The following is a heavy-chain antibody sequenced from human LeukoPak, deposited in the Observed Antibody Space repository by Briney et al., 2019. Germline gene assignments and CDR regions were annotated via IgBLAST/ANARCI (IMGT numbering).Heavy chain of an antibody. CDR1: GFTFSSYG. J-gene: IGHJ4*02. Sequence: PGRSLRLSCAASGFTFSSYGMHRVRQAPGKGLEWVALIWYDGNNKYYADSVKGRFTISRDNSKNTLYLQLNSLRAEDTAVYYCARQHCSGGDCYFFDWGQGTLVTVSS. V-gene: IGHV3-33*01. D-gene: IGHD2-15*01. CDR3: ARQHCSGGDCYFFD. CDR2: IWYDGNNK.